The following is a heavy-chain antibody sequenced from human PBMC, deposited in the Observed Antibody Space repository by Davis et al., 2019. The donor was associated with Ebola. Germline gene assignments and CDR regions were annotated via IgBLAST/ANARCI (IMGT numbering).Heavy chain of an antibody. V-gene: IGHV1-69*04. D-gene: IGHD5-18*01. J-gene: IGHJ6*02. CDR3: ARLLDTAMVLDYGMDV. Sequence: SVKVSCKASGGTFHSYAISWVRQAPGQGLEWMGRIIPILGIANYAQKFQGRVTITADKSTSTAYMELSSLRSEDTAVYYCARLLDTAMVLDYGMDVWGQGTTVTVSS. CDR2: IIPILGIA. CDR1: GGTFHSYA.